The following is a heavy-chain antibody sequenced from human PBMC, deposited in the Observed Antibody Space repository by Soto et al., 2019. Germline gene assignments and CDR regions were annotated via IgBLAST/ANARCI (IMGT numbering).Heavy chain of an antibody. D-gene: IGHD3-10*01. V-gene: IGHV4-34*01. CDR1: GGSFSGYY. Sequence: SETLSLTCAVYGGSFSGYYWSWIRQPPGKGLEWIGEINHSGSTNYNPSLKSRVTISVDTSKNQFSLKLSSVTAADTAVYYCARGRGTMVRGVPVGDYWGQGTLVTVSS. J-gene: IGHJ4*02. CDR3: ARGRGTMVRGVPVGDY. CDR2: INHSGST.